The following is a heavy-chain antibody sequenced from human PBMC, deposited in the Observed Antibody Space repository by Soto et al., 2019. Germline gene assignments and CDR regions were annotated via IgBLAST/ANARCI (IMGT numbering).Heavy chain of an antibody. V-gene: IGHV1-69*13. J-gene: IGHJ6*02. Sequence: SVKVSCKASGGTFSSYAISWVRQAPGQGLEWMGGIIPIFGTANYAQKFQGRVTITADESTSTAYMELSSLRSEDTAVYYCARELPDYGGGYYYGMDVWGQGTTVTV. D-gene: IGHD4-17*01. CDR3: ARELPDYGGGYYYGMDV. CDR1: GGTFSSYA. CDR2: IIPIFGTA.